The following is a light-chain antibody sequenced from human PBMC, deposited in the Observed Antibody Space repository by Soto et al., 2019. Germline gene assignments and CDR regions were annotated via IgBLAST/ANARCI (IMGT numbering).Light chain of an antibody. CDR3: QQRSNWPSIT. CDR2: DAS. J-gene: IGKJ1*01. V-gene: IGKV3-11*01. CDR1: QSVRGY. Sequence: DIVLTQSPATLSLSPGERATLSCRASQSVRGYLAWYQQRPGQAPRLLIYDASHRATGIPARFSGSGSETDFTLTISSLEPEDFAVYYCQQRSNWPSITFGQGTKVDIK.